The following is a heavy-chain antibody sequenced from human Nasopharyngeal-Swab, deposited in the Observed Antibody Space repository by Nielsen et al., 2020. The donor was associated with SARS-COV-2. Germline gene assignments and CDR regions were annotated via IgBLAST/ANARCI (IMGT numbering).Heavy chain of an antibody. CDR3: AKDLLAGDAFDI. D-gene: IGHD2-21*01. Sequence: VRQAPGKGLEWVSAISGSGGSTYYADSVKGRFTISRDNSKNTLYLQMNSLRAEDTAVCYCAKDLLAGDAFDIWGQGTMVTVSS. J-gene: IGHJ3*02. CDR2: ISGSGGST. V-gene: IGHV3-23*01.